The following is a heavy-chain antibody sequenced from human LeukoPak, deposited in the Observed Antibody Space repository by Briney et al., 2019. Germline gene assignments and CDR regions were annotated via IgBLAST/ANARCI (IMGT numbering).Heavy chain of an antibody. V-gene: IGHV3-7*03. Sequence: PGGSLRLSCAASGFTFSSYWMSWVRQAPGKGLEWVANIKQDGSEKYYVDSVKGRFTISRDNAKNSLYLQMNSLRAEDTAVYYCAKGRTTTVRFLIDYWGQGTLVTVSS. CDR2: IKQDGSEK. CDR3: AKGRTTTVRFLIDY. D-gene: IGHD4-17*01. J-gene: IGHJ4*02. CDR1: GFTFSSYW.